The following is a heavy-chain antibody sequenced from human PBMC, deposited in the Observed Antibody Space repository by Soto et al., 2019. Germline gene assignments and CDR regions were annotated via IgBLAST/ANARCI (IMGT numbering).Heavy chain of an antibody. J-gene: IGHJ4*02. V-gene: IGHV4-31*03. CDR3: AGTRTYYFDY. Sequence: QVQLQESGPGLVKPSQTLSLTCTVSGDSMGSGGYYWSWIRQHPGKGLEWIGYIYYSGSTFYNPSLKSRITISVDTSKNQFYLKLSSVTAADTAVYYCAGTRTYYFDYWGQGTLVTVSS. CDR2: IYYSGST. CDR1: GDSMGSGGYY.